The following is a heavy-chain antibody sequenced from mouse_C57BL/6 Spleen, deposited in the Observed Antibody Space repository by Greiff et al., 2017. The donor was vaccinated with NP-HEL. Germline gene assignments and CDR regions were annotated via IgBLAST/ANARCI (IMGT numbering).Heavy chain of an antibody. J-gene: IGHJ2*01. CDR3: ARSGYYGDY. V-gene: IGHV1-69*01. CDR2: IDPSDSYT. Sequence: QVQLQQPGAELVMPGASVKLSCKASGYTFTSYWMHWVKQRPGQGLEWIGEIDPSDSYTNYNQKFKGKATLTADKSSSTAYMQLSSLTSEDSAVYFCARSGYYGDYWGQGTTLTVSS. CDR1: GYTFTSYW. D-gene: IGHD1-1*01.